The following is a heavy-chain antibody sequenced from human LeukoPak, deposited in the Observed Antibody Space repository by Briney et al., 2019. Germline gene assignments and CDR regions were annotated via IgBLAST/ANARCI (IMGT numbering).Heavy chain of an antibody. CDR3: ARARGIAATIED. D-gene: IGHD6-13*01. CDR1: GGSISSYY. V-gene: IGHV4-59*01. J-gene: IGHJ4*02. CDR2: IYYSGST. Sequence: SETLSLPCTVSGGSISSYYWSWIRQPPGKGLEWIGYIYYSGSTNYNPSLKSRVTISVDTSKNQFSLKLSSVTAADTAVYYCARARGIAATIEDWGQGTLVTVSS.